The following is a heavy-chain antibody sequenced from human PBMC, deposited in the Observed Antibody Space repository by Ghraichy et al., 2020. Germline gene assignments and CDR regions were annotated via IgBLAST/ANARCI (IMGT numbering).Heavy chain of an antibody. D-gene: IGHD3-22*01. CDR2: IYHSGTT. J-gene: IGHJ3*02. Sequence: LSLTCAVSGGSINSGSFSWNWIRQPPGKGLEWIGYIYHSGTTYYNASLKSRVTISLDDSKNQFSLRLNSVTAADTAVYYCARAPYDDDGFYDDGFDIWGQGTMFTVSS. V-gene: IGHV4-30-2*01. CDR3: ARAPYDDDGFYDDGFDI. CDR1: GGSINSGSFS.